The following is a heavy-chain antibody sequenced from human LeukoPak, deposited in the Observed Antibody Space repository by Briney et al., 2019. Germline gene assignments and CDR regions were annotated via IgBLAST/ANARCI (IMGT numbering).Heavy chain of an antibody. J-gene: IGHJ6*02. D-gene: IGHD5-12*01. CDR3: ARDSDIVAAWGSGGMDV. Sequence: GSSVKVSCKASGGTFSNFAISWVRQAPGQGLEWMGRIITILGVANYAEKFQGRVTVTADKSTTTVYMEVSSLTSEDTAVYYCARDSDIVAAWGSGGMDVWGQGTTVTVSS. CDR1: GGTFSNFA. CDR2: IITILGVA. V-gene: IGHV1-69*04.